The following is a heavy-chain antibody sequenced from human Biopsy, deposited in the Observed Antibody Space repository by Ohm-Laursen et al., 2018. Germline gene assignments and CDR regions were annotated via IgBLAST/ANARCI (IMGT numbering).Heavy chain of an antibody. V-gene: IGHV1-46*01. Sequence: ASVKVSCKASGYTFTTYYIHWVRQAPGQGLEWMGIINPGGNSTAYTQNFQGRVTMTWDTSTTTVYMELSSLRSDDTAVYYCARDYQPTIITIHYYYYGMDVWGQGTTVTVSS. CDR2: INPGGNST. D-gene: IGHD2-2*01. CDR1: GYTFTTYY. J-gene: IGHJ6*02. CDR3: ARDYQPTIITIHYYYYGMDV.